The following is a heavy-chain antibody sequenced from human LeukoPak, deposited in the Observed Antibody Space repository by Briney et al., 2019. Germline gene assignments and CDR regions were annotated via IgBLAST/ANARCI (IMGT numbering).Heavy chain of an antibody. V-gene: IGHV3-23*01. CDR1: GFTFSSYA. Sequence: GGSLRLSCAASGFTFSSYAMSWVRQAPGKGLEWVSAISGSGGSTYYADSVKGRITISRDNSMNTLYLQMNSLRAEDTAAYYCAKGYYFDILSGYSSLDSWGQGTLVTVSS. J-gene: IGHJ4*02. CDR3: AKGYYFDILSGYSSLDS. D-gene: IGHD3-9*01. CDR2: ISGSGGST.